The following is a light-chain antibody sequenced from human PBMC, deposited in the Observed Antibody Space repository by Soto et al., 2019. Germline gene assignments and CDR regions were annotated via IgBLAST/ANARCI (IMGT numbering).Light chain of an antibody. CDR3: AAWDDSLNALV. Sequence: QSVLTQPPSASGTPGQRVTIPCSGSSSNIGSNTVNWYQQLPGTAPKLLIYSNNQRPSGVPDRFSGSKSGTSASLAISGLQSEDEADYYCAAWDDSLNALVFGGGTKVTVL. CDR1: SSNIGSNT. V-gene: IGLV1-44*01. J-gene: IGLJ2*01. CDR2: SNN.